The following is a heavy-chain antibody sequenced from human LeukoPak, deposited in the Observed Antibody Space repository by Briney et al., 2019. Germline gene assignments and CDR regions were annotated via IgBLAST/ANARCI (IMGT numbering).Heavy chain of an antibody. CDR3: ARVIAVAGRYYFDC. Sequence: SETLSLTCTVSGGSISSYYWSWIRQPPGKGLEWIGYIYYSGSTNYNPSLKSRVTISVDTSKNQFSLKLSSVTAADTAVYYCARVIAVAGRYYFDCWGQGTLVTVSS. V-gene: IGHV4-59*01. CDR1: GGSISSYY. J-gene: IGHJ4*02. CDR2: IYYSGST. D-gene: IGHD6-19*01.